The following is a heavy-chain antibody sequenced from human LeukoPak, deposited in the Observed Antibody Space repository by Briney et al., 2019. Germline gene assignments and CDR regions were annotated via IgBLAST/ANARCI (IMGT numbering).Heavy chain of an antibody. CDR3: ARQVRKKIDY. J-gene: IGHJ4*02. CDR1: GGSISSSSYY. Sequence: SETLSLTCTVSGGSISSSSYYWGWIRQPPGKGLEWIGSIYYSGSTYYNPSLKSRVTISVDTSKNQFSLKLSSVTAADTAVYYCARQVRKKIDYWGQGTPVTASS. CDR2: IYYSGST. V-gene: IGHV4-39*01.